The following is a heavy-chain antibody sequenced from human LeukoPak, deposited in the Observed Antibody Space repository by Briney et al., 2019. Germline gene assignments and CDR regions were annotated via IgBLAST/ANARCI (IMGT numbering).Heavy chain of an antibody. D-gene: IGHD6-19*01. V-gene: IGHV3-23*01. J-gene: IGHJ3*02. CDR1: GFTFSSYA. Sequence: GGSLRLSCAASGFTFSSYAMSWVRQAPGKGLEWVSVISGSDGSTYYADSVKGRFTISRDNSKNALYLQMNSLRAEDTAVFYCAKPRGEEWLVGLYDAFDIWGQGTMVTVSS. CDR2: ISGSDGST. CDR3: AKPRGEEWLVGLYDAFDI.